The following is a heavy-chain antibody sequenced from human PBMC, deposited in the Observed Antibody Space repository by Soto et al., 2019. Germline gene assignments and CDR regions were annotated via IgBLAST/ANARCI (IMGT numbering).Heavy chain of an antibody. D-gene: IGHD5-12*01. V-gene: IGHV4-31*03. CDR3: AGGYDLGMGY. CDR1: GGSIGSGGYY. J-gene: IGHJ4*02. Sequence: QVQLQESGPGLVKPSQTLSLTCTVSGGSIGSGGYYWSWIRQHPGKGLEWIGYIYYSGSTYYNPSLQRRVTISVDTSKIQFPLKLSSVTAADRAVDYFAGGYDLGMGYWGQGTLVTVSS. CDR2: IYYSGST.